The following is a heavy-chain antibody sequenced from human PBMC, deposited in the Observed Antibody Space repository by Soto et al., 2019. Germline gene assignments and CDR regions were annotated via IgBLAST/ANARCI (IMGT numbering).Heavy chain of an antibody. CDR1: GFTFSDYY. CDR2: ISSSSSYT. V-gene: IGHV3-11*06. Sequence: GGSLRLSCAASGFTFSDYYMSWIRQAPGKGLEWVSYISSSSSYTNYADSVMGRFTISRDNAKNSLYLQMNSLRAEDTAVYYCARDSGAVVPAAQFDYWGQGTLVTVSS. D-gene: IGHD2-2*01. J-gene: IGHJ4*02. CDR3: ARDSGAVVPAAQFDY.